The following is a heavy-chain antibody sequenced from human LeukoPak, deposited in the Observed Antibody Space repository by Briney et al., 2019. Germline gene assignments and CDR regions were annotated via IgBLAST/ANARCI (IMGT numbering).Heavy chain of an antibody. J-gene: IGHJ4*02. D-gene: IGHD5-18*01. Sequence: PGGSLRLSCAASGFTFSSYGMHWVRQAPGKGLEWVAFIWYDGSNKYYPDSVKGRFTISRDNAKNSLYLQMNSLRAEDMALYYCAKDSSMVTSYFDYWGQGTLVTVSS. V-gene: IGHV3-30*02. CDR1: GFTFSSYG. CDR2: IWYDGSNK. CDR3: AKDSSMVTSYFDY.